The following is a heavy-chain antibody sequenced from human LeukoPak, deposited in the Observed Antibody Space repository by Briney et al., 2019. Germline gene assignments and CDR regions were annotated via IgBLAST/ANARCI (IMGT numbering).Heavy chain of an antibody. D-gene: IGHD6-19*01. V-gene: IGHV1-18*01. Sequence: ASVTVSSTASGYTFTSSGISWVRQAPGQGREWMGWISTYTGYSKYAQNLQGRVTITSDTSTTTAYMELSSLRSDDTAVYYCAKNSSGGYSDYWGQGTLVTVSS. CDR1: GYTFTSSG. J-gene: IGHJ4*02. CDR2: ISTYTGYS. CDR3: AKNSSGGYSDY.